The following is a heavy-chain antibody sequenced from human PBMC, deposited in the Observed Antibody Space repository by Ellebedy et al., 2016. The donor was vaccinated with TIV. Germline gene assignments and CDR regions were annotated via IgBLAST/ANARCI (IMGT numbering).Heavy chain of an antibody. CDR2: IYHSGST. Sequence: MPSETLSLTCAVSGGSISSSNWWSWVRQPPGKGLEWIGEIYHSGSTNYNPSLKSRVTISVDKSKNQFSLKLSSVTAADTAVYYCARDSFRERYFDLWGRGTLVTVSS. CDR3: ARDSFRERYFDL. D-gene: IGHD3-16*02. J-gene: IGHJ2*01. V-gene: IGHV4-4*02. CDR1: GGSISSSNW.